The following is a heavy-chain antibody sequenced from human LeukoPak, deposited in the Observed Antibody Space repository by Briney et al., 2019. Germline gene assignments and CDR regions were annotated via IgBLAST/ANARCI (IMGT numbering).Heavy chain of an antibody. Sequence: SETLSLTCAVSGYSISSGYYWGWIRQPPGKGLEWIGNIYHSGSTYYNPSLKSRVTISIDESKNQFSLKLSSVTAADTAVYYCARRWGGYCSIGSCSGAFDIWGQGTTITVSS. CDR2: IYHSGST. CDR3: ARRWGGYCSIGSCSGAFDI. CDR1: GYSISSGYY. D-gene: IGHD2-15*01. J-gene: IGHJ3*02. V-gene: IGHV4-38-2*01.